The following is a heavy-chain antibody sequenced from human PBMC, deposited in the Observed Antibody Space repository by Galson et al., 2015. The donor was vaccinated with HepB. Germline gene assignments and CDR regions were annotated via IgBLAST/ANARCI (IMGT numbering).Heavy chain of an antibody. J-gene: IGHJ6*01. V-gene: IGHV3-30*18. CDR1: GHTFSNLG. D-gene: IGHD3-3*01. Sequence: SLRLSCAASGHTFSNLGIHWVRQAPGKGLEWVAVISFDGKNEYYADSVKGRFIIYRDNSKNTVYLQMNSLRAEDTAVYYCAKDFLRGDLWSGYKGMDVWGQGTTVTVSS. CDR2: ISFDGKNE. CDR3: AKDFLRGDLWSGYKGMDV.